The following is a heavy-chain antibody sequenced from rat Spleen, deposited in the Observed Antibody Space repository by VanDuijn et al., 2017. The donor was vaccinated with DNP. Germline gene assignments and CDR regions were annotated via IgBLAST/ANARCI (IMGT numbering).Heavy chain of an antibody. V-gene: IGHV3-1*01. CDR2: ISYSGST. Sequence: EVQLQESGPGLVKPSQSLSLTCSVTGYSITSNYWGWIRKFPGDKMEWIGHISYSGSTGYNPSLKSRISITRDTSKNQFFLQLNSVTTEDTATYYCATSPGPNWFAYWGQGTLVTVSS. J-gene: IGHJ3*01. CDR3: ATSPGPNWFAY. CDR1: GYSITSNY. D-gene: IGHD1-4*01.